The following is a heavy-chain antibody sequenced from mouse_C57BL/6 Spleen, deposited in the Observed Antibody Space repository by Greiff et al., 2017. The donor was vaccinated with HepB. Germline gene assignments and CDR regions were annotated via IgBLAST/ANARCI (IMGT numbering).Heavy chain of an antibody. J-gene: IGHJ4*01. CDR1: GYTFTSYW. CDR3: ARDYYAMDY. Sequence: QVQLQQPGAELVRPGSSVKLSCKASGYTFTSYWMDWVKQRPGQGLEWIGNIYPSDSETHYNQKFKDKAKLTVDKSSSTAYMQLSSLTSVDSAVYYCARDYYAMDYWGQGTSVTVSS. V-gene: IGHV1-61*01. CDR2: IYPSDSET.